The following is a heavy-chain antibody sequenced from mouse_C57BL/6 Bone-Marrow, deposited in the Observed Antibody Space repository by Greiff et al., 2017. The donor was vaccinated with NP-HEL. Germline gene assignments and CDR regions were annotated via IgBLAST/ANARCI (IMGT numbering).Heavy chain of an antibody. J-gene: IGHJ4*01. D-gene: IGHD4-1*01. Sequence: EVQRVESGGGLVQSGRSLRLSCATSGFTFSDFYMEWVRQAPGKGMEWIAASRNKANDYTTEYSASVKGRFIVSRDTSQSILYLQMNALRAEDTAIYYCARDAAGRMDYWGQGTSVTVSS. CDR3: ARDAAGRMDY. CDR1: GFTFSDFY. V-gene: IGHV7-1*01. CDR2: SRNKANDYTT.